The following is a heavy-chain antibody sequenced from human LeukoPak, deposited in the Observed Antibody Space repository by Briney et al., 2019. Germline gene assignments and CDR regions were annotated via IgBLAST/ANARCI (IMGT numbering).Heavy chain of an antibody. J-gene: IGHJ3*02. CDR2: INPNSGGT. CDR1: GYTFTGYY. CDR3: ARDGVLGSGPGDI. Sequence: GASVKVSCKASGYTFTGYYMHWVRQAPGQGLERMGWINPNSGGTNYAQKFQGRVTMTRDTSISTAYMELSRLRSDDTAVYYCARDGVLGSGPGDIWGQGTMVTVSS. D-gene: IGHD2-15*01. V-gene: IGHV1-2*02.